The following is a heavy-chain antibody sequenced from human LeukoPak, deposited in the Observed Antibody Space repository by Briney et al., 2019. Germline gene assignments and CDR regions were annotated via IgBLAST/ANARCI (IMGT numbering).Heavy chain of an antibody. CDR3: AKTGYSSGWYRIWDY. Sequence: GGSLRLSCAASGFTFSSFEMSWVRQAPGKGLEWVSAISGSGGSAYYADSVKGRFTISRDNSRNSLSLRMNSLRAEDTALYYCAKTGYSSGWYRIWDYWGQGTLVTVSS. V-gene: IGHV3-23*01. CDR2: ISGSGGSA. CDR1: GFTFSSFE. D-gene: IGHD6-19*01. J-gene: IGHJ4*02.